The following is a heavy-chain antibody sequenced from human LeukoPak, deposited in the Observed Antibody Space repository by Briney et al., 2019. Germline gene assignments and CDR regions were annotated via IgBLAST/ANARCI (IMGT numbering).Heavy chain of an antibody. CDR3: AKAELVGAAGAVGY. CDR1: GFTFSSFA. Sequence: GGSLRLSCAASGFTFSSFAMSWVRQAPGKGLEWVSAISGSGGSTYYADSVKGRLSISRDNSKNTLYLQMNSLRAEDTAVYYCAKAELVGAAGAVGYWGQGTLVTVSS. J-gene: IGHJ4*02. CDR2: ISGSGGST. V-gene: IGHV3-23*01. D-gene: IGHD2-15*01.